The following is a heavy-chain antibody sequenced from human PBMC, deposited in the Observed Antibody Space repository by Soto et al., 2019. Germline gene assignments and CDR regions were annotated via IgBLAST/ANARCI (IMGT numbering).Heavy chain of an antibody. CDR3: ATSRTFDY. D-gene: IGHD6-13*01. V-gene: IGHV3-7*01. CDR2: IKQDGSEK. J-gene: IGHJ4*02. Sequence: GGSLILSCVVSGFTFSSYWMNWVRQAPGKGLEWVANIKQDGSEKYYVDSAKGRFTISRDNAKNSLYLQMNSLSAEDTAIYYCATSRTFDYWGQGTLVTVSS. CDR1: GFTFSSYW.